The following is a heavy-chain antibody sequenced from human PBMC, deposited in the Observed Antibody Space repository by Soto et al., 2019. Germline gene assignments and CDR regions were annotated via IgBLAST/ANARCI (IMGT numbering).Heavy chain of an antibody. D-gene: IGHD2-15*01. V-gene: IGHV4-34*01. J-gene: IGHJ6*02. CDR1: GGSFSGYY. CDR3: ARVRYCSGGSCLTLEYYGMDV. CDR2: INHSGGT. Sequence: PSETLSLTCAVYGGSFSGYYWSWIRQPPGKGLEWIGEINHSGGTNYNPSLKSRVTISVDTSKNQFSLKLSSVTAADTAVYYCARVRYCSGGSCLTLEYYGMDVWGQGTTVTSP.